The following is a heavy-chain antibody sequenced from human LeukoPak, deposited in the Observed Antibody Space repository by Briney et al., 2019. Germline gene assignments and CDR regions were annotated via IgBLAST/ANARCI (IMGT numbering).Heavy chain of an antibody. CDR1: GFTFSSYA. J-gene: IGHJ4*02. D-gene: IGHD3-10*01. CDR2: ISGSGGST. V-gene: IGHV3-23*01. Sequence: PGGSLRLSCAASGFTFSSYAMSRVRQAPGKGLEWVSAISGSGGSTYYADSVKGRFTISRDNSKNTLYLQMNSLRAEDTAVYYCAKVFGSGSYFVYQYYFDYWGQGTLVTVSS. CDR3: AKVFGSGSYFVYQYYFDY.